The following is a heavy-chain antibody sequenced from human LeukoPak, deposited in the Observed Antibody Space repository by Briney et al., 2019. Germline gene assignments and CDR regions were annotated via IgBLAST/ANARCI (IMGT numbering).Heavy chain of an antibody. CDR2: INPNSGGT. Sequence: ASVKVSCKASGYTFTGYYMHWVRQAPGQGLEWMGWINPNSGGTNYAQKFQGRVTMTRGTSISTAYMELSRLRSDDTAVYYCASIYYGDPPLDYWGQGTLVTVSS. J-gene: IGHJ4*02. V-gene: IGHV1-2*02. CDR3: ASIYYGDPPLDY. CDR1: GYTFTGYY. D-gene: IGHD4-17*01.